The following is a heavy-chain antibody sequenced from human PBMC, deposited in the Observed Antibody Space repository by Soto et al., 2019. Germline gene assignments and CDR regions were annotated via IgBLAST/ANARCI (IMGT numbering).Heavy chain of an antibody. CDR1: GFTFGDYT. D-gene: IGHD6-19*01. Sequence: EVQLVEAGGGLVQPGRSRRLSCTASGFTFGDYTMSWVRQAPGKGLEWVGFIRSKAYGGTRRYAASVEGRFTISRDDSKSIVYLQMNSLKTEDSGVYYCNRDSQWLVQAYGVDVWGQGTTVTVSS. CDR2: IRSKAYGGTR. V-gene: IGHV3-49*04. CDR3: NRDSQWLVQAYGVDV. J-gene: IGHJ6*02.